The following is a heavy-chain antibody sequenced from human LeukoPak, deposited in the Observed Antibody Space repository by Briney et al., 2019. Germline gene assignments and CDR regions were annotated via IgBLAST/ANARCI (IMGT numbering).Heavy chain of an antibody. Sequence: SDTLSLTCAVYGGSFSGYYWSWIRQPPGKGLEWIGEINHSGSTNYNPSLKSRVTISVDTSKNQFSLKLSSVTAADTAVYYCATRGYYYHGYPHYFDYWGQGTLVTVSS. D-gene: IGHD3-22*01. CDR1: GGSFSGYY. CDR3: ATRGYYYHGYPHYFDY. J-gene: IGHJ4*02. V-gene: IGHV4-34*01. CDR2: INHSGST.